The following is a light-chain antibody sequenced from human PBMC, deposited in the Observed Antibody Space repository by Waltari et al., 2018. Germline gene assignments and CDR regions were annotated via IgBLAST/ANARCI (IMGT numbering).Light chain of an antibody. CDR2: RVS. CDR3: MQALHTPLT. CDR1: QSLLHSNGNTY. V-gene: IGKV2-29*02. J-gene: IGKJ1*01. Sequence: EIVITQTPLSLPVTPGEPASISCRSSQSLLHSNGNTYLYWYLQKPGQPPRLLIYRVSNRFSGVPDRFSGSGSGTDFTLNISRVEAEDVGVYYCMQALHTPLTFGQGTKVEIK.